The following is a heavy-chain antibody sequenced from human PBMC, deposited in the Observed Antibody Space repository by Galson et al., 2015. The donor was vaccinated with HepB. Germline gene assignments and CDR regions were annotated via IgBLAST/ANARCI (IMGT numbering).Heavy chain of an antibody. CDR1: GFTFSSYA. D-gene: IGHD1-1*01. CDR2: ISYDGWNR. V-gene: IGHV3-30*04. J-gene: IGHJ3*01. Sequence: SLRLSCATSGFTFSSYAMHWVRQAPGKGLEWVAVISYDGWNRYYAASVKGRFTISRDNFRNTLNVQMKSLRVEDTALYYCVRGDGRTGRLTDANAFDVWGQGTMV. CDR3: VRGDGRTGRLTDANAFDV.